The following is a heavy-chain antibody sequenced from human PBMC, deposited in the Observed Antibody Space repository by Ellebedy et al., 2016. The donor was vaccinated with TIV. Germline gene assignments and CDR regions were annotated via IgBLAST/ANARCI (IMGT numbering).Heavy chain of an antibody. J-gene: IGHJ4*02. CDR3: AKEGLELPSAYFDY. CDR2: ISSSSSYI. V-gene: IGHV3-21*04. Sequence: GGSLRLSXAASGFTFSSYSMNWVRQAPGKGLEWVSSISSSSSYIYYADSVKGRFTISRDNAKNSLYLQMNSLRAEDTALYYCAKEGLELPSAYFDYWGQGTLVTVSS. CDR1: GFTFSSYS. D-gene: IGHD1-7*01.